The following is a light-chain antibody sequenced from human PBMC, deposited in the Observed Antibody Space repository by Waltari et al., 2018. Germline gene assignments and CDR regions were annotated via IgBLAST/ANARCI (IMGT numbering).Light chain of an antibody. V-gene: IGLV4-69*01. J-gene: IGLJ3*02. Sequence: QLVLTQSPSASASLGASVKLTCTLSSGHSSNVIAWLQQQPEKGPRYLMKVNSDGSHRKGDEIPDRFSGSRSGTGRYLTISSPQSEDEADYYCQTGGHGTWVFGGGTKLTVL. CDR2: VNSDGSH. CDR3: QTGGHGTWV. CDR1: SGHSSNV.